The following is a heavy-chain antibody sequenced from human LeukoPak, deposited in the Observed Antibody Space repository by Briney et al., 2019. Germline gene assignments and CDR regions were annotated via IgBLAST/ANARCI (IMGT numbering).Heavy chain of an antibody. CDR1: GGSISSGGYS. Sequence: SQTLSLTCSVSGGSISSGGYSWNWIRQPPGKGLEWIGYIHSSGTAYYNPSLKSRVTISLDRSKNQFSLNLTPVTAADTAVYYCARETPLRYFDPWGQGTLVTVSS. D-gene: IGHD3-9*01. CDR2: IHSSGTA. CDR3: ARETPLRYFDP. V-gene: IGHV4-30-2*01. J-gene: IGHJ5*02.